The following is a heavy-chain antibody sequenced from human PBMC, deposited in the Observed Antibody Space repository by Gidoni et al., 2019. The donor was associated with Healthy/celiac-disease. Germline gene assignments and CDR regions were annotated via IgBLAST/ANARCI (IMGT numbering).Heavy chain of an antibody. Sequence: QGQVVESGGGVVQPGRSLRRSCAAAGLTLSSYAMHWVRRAPGKGLGWVAVISYDGSNKYYADSVKGRFTISIDNSNNTLYLQMNSLRAEDTAVYYCARTGNQLLWTYFDYWGQGTLVTVSS. CDR2: ISYDGSNK. V-gene: IGHV3-30-3*01. CDR3: ARTGNQLLWTYFDY. CDR1: GLTLSSYA. J-gene: IGHJ4*02. D-gene: IGHD2-2*01.